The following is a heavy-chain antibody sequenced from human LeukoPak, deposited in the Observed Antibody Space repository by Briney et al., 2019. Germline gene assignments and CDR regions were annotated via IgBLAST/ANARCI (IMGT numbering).Heavy chain of an antibody. CDR1: GGTFSSYA. CDR3: ARMAGGWALAFDI. Sequence: KVSCKASGGTFSSYAISWVRQAPGQGLEWMGGIIPIFGTANYAQKFQGRVTITADESTSTAYMELSSLRSEDTAVYYCARMAGGWALAFDIWGQGTMVTVSS. V-gene: IGHV1-69*01. J-gene: IGHJ3*02. D-gene: IGHD5-24*01. CDR2: IIPIFGTA.